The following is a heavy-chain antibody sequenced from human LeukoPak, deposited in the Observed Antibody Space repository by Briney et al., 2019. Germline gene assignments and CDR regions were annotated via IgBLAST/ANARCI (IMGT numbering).Heavy chain of an antibody. CDR3: AREWGYSGYGDY. J-gene: IGHJ4*02. Sequence: GGSLRLSCAASGFTFSTYAMSWVRQAPGKGLEWVANIKQDGSEKYYVDSVKGRFTISRDNAKNSLYLQMNSLRAEDTAVYYCAREWGYSGYGDYWGQGTLVTVSS. V-gene: IGHV3-7*05. CDR1: GFTFSTYA. CDR2: IKQDGSEK. D-gene: IGHD5-12*01.